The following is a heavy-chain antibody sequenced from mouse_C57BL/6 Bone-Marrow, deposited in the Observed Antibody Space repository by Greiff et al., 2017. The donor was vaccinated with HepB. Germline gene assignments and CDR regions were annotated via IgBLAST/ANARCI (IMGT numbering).Heavy chain of an antibody. J-gene: IGHJ4*01. D-gene: IGHD2-5*01. CDR3: ARADHLYYSNPYYAMDY. CDR2: IDPSDSYT. CDR1: GYTFTSYW. Sequence: QVQLQQPGAELVKPGASVKLSCKASGYTFTSYWMQWVKQRPGQGLEWIGEIDPSDSYTNYNQKFKGKATLTVDTSSSTAYMQLSSQTSEDSAVYYCARADHLYYSNPYYAMDYWGQGTSVTVSS. V-gene: IGHV1-50*01.